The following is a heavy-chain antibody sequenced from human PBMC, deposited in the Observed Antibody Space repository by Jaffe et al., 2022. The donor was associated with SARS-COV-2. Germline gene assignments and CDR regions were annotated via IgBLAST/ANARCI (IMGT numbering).Heavy chain of an antibody. CDR2: ISAYNGNT. CDR1: GYTFTSYG. V-gene: IGHV1-18*01. D-gene: IGHD5-18*01. Sequence: QVQLVQSGAEVKKPGASVKVSCKASGYTFTSYGISWVRQAPGQGLEWMGWISAYNGNTNYAQKLQGRVTMTTDTSTSTAYMELRSLRSDDTAVYYCARDRPRIQLWPSDYYYYGMDVWGQGTTVTVSS. CDR3: ARDRPRIQLWPSDYYYYGMDV. J-gene: IGHJ6*02.